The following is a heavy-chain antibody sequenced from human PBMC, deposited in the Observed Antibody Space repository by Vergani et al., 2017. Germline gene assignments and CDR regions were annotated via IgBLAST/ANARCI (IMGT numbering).Heavy chain of an antibody. CDR3: ARDLQGATDAFDI. CDR2: ISYDGRNK. V-gene: IGHV3-30*04. CDR1: RFTFSNSA. D-gene: IGHD1-26*01. J-gene: IGHJ3*02. Sequence: QVQLVESGGGVVQSGRSLRLSCAASRFTFSNSAMHWVRQAPGKGLEWVAVISYDGRNKYYADSVKGRFTISRDNSKNTLYLQMNSLRAEDTAVYYCARDLQGATDAFDIWGQGTMVTVSS.